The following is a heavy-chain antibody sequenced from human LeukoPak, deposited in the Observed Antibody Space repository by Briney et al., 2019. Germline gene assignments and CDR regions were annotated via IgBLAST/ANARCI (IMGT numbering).Heavy chain of an antibody. V-gene: IGHV3-48*01. CDR2: ISSSSSTI. CDR3: ARDHLPYDFWSGHLYYYYYMDV. Sequence: PGGSLRLSCAASGFTFSSYSMNWVRQAPGKGLEWVSYISSSSSTIYYADSVKGRFTISRDNAKNSLYLQMNSLRAEDTAVYYCARDHLPYDFWSGHLYYYYYMDVWGKGTTVTASS. CDR1: GFTFSSYS. D-gene: IGHD3-3*01. J-gene: IGHJ6*03.